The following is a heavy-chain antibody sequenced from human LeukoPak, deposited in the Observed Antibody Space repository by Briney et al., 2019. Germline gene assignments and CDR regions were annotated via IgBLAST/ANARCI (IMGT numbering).Heavy chain of an antibody. D-gene: IGHD5-18*01. Sequence: GGSLRLSCAASGFTFHDYAMYWVRQAPGKGLEWVSLINWNAGSTYYADSAKGRFTISRDNSKNSQYLQMNSLRVEDTAMYYCAKGGGGGYSYGYGQLDYWGQGTLVTVSS. CDR3: AKGGGGGYSYGYGQLDY. CDR1: GFTFHDYA. V-gene: IGHV3-43D*04. CDR2: INWNAGST. J-gene: IGHJ4*02.